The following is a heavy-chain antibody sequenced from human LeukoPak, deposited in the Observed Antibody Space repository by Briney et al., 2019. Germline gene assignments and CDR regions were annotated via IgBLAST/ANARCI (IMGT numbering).Heavy chain of an antibody. CDR3: VRNLAVAGTCFDS. CDR2: FYRGGDT. V-gene: IGHV3-53*01. CDR1: GFIVSDNY. J-gene: IGHJ4*02. Sequence: GGSLRLSCAASGFIVSDNYMSWVRQAPGKGLEWVSIFYRGGDTYYTDSVRGRFTISRDNLRNTLYLQMNSLRAEDTAVYYCVRNLAVAGTCFDSWGQGTLVTVSS. D-gene: IGHD6-19*01.